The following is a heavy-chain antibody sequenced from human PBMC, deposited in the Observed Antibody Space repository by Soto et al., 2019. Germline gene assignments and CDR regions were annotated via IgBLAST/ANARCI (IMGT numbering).Heavy chain of an antibody. V-gene: IGHV1-69*01. Sequence: GGSFSSSAISWVRQAPGQGLEWMGGIIPIFGTANYAQKFQGRVTITADESTSTAYMELRSLRSEDTAVYYCARYPRHCYFIFCGIFDYWGHGTLVTVSP. CDR1: GGSFSSSA. CDR2: IIPIFGTA. CDR3: ARYPRHCYFIFCGIFDY. J-gene: IGHJ4*01. D-gene: IGHD2-21*02.